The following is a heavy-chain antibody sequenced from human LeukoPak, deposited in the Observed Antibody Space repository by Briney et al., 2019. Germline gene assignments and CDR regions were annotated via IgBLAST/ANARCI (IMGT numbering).Heavy chain of an antibody. CDR3: ARVEATHDAFDI. Sequence: PSETLSLTCTVSGGSISSYYWSWIRQPPGKGLEWIGRIYSSGGTVYNPSLKSRVTMSVDTSKNQFFLKLRSVTAADTAVYYCARVEATHDAFDIWGQGTMVTVSS. CDR1: GGSISSYY. J-gene: IGHJ3*02. CDR2: IYSSGGT. V-gene: IGHV4-4*07. D-gene: IGHD1-26*01.